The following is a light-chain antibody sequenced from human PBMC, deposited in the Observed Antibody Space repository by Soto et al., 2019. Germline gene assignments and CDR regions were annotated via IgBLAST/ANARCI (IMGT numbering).Light chain of an antibody. J-gene: IGLJ1*01. Sequence: QSVLTQPPSVSGAPGQRVTSSCTGSSSNIGAGYDVHWYQQLPGTAPKLLIYGNSNRPSGVPDRFSGSKSGTSASLAITGLQAEDEADYYCQSYDSSLSGYNYVFGTGTKVTVL. CDR1: SSNIGAGYD. V-gene: IGLV1-40*01. CDR2: GNS. CDR3: QSYDSSLSGYNYV.